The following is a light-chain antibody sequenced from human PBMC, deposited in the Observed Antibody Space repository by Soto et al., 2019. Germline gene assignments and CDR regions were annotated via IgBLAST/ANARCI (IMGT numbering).Light chain of an antibody. CDR3: QHYGSSLWT. CDR1: QSISSTY. V-gene: IGKV3-20*01. CDR2: GAS. Sequence: ETVLTQSPGTLSLSPGERATLSCRASQSISSTYLTWYQQKPGQAPRLLIYGASSRATGIPDRFSGSGSGTDFTLTINSLEPEDFAVYYCQHYGSSLWTFGQGTKVDIK. J-gene: IGKJ1*01.